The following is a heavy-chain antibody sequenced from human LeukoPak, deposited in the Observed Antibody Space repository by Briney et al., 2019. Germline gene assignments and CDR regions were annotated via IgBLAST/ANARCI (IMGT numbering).Heavy chain of an antibody. D-gene: IGHD1-26*01. Sequence: AGESLKISCKASGYTFTGYYMHWVRQAPGQGLEWMGWINPNSGGTNYAQKFQGRVTMARDTSISTAYMELSRLRSDDTAVYYCARGGVGATFTDYWGQGTLVTVSS. V-gene: IGHV1-2*02. CDR1: GYTFTGYY. J-gene: IGHJ4*02. CDR3: ARGGVGATFTDY. CDR2: INPNSGGT.